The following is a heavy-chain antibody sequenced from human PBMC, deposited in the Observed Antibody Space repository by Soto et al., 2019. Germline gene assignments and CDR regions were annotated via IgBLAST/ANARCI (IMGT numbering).Heavy chain of an antibody. V-gene: IGHV4-31*03. D-gene: IGHD3-22*01. CDR3: ERHSIWLLLSDY. Sequence: ASETLSLTCTVSGGSISSGGYYWTWIRQHPGKGLEWIGYIYYSGSTYYNPSLKSRVTISVDTSKNQFSLKLSSVTAADTAVYFCERHSIWLLLSDYWGQGSLVTVSS. CDR1: GGSISSGGYY. J-gene: IGHJ4*02. CDR2: IYYSGST.